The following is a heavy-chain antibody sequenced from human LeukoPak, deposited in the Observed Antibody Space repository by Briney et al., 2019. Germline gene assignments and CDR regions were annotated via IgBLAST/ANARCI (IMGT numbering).Heavy chain of an antibody. D-gene: IGHD1-26*01. CDR1: GYTLTDYY. Sequence: GASVKVSCKTSGYTLTDYYIHWVRQAPGQGLEWMGWVNCKSGGTKYAPKFDGRVTMSRATSINTAFMELTSLTVDDTALYYCARGGSVVHPPESTHHWGQGTLVTVSS. CDR3: ARGGSVVHPPESTHH. CDR2: VNCKSGGT. J-gene: IGHJ1*01. V-gene: IGHV1-2*02.